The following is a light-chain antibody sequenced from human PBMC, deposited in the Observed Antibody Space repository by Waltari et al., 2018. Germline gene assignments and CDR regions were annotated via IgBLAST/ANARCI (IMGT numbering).Light chain of an antibody. J-gene: IGLJ2*01. V-gene: IGLV1-40*01. CDR1: SVNSGAGDD. CDR3: QSYDRDLNAVL. Sequence: QSVLTQPPSVSGAPGQSVTISCTGSSVNSGAGDDAHGYQQIPGSAPKVLIYRDDNRPSGVPGRFSGSKSGTSASLSVTGLHVEDEADYFCQSYDRDLNAVLFGGGTKLTVL. CDR2: RDD.